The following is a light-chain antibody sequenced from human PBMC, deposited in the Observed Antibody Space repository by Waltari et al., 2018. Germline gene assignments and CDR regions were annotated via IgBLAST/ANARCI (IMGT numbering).Light chain of an antibody. J-gene: IGLJ2*01. CDR3: AVWDDSLSGFVL. V-gene: IGLV1-47*01. CDR2: KNN. CDR1: SSNIGSNY. Sequence: QSVLTQPPSTSGTPGQRVTISCSGSSSNIGSNYVYWYQHLPGTAPKLRIYKNNQRPSGVPDRFSGSRSGTSASLAISGLRSEDEADYFCAVWDDSLSGFVLFGGGTKLTV.